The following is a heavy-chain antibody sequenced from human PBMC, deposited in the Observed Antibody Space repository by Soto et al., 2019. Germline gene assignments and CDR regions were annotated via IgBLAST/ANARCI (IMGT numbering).Heavy chain of an antibody. D-gene: IGHD3-3*01. CDR2: IDWDDDK. J-gene: IGHJ5*02. Sequence: SGPTLVNPTQTLTLTCTFSGFSLSTSGMCVSWIRQPPGKALEWLARIDWDDDKYYSTSLKTRLTISKDTSKNQVVLTMTIMDPVDTVTYYCARTIYFWSGTNWFDPWGRGTLVTVSS. CDR1: GFSLSTSGMC. V-gene: IGHV2-70*11. CDR3: ARTIYFWSGTNWFDP.